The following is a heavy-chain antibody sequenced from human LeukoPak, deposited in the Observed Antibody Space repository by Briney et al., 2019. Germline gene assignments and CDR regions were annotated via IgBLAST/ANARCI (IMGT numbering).Heavy chain of an antibody. J-gene: IGHJ5*02. CDR3: ARDGPYYYGSGSNNWFDP. V-gene: IGHV4-38-2*02. CDR1: GGSISSGYY. CDR2: IYHSGST. Sequence: SETLSLTCTVSGGSISSGYYWGWIRQPPGKGLEWIGSIYHSGSTYYNPSLKSRVTISVDTSKNQFSLKLSSVTAADTAVYYCARDGPYYYGSGSNNWFDPWGQGTLVTVSS. D-gene: IGHD3-10*01.